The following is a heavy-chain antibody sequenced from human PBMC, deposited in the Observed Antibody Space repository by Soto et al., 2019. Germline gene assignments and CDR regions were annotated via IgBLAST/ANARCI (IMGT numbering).Heavy chain of an antibody. V-gene: IGHV4-4*02. J-gene: IGHJ4*02. CDR2: VYHTGST. D-gene: IGHD2-8*02. CDR3: ATRPPQIVLTLLPFPS. Sequence: SETLSLTCAVSGDSISSTFWWTWVRQTPGKGLEWIGEVYHTGSTRYNPSLRSRVTISVDKPNNQFSLKLTSMTGADTAFYYFATRPPQIVLTLLPFPSRGQGTPVTVSS. CDR1: GDSISSTFW.